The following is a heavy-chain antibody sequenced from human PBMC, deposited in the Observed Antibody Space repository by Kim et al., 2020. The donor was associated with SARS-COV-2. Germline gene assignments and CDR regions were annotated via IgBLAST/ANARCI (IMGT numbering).Heavy chain of an antibody. CDR3: AREWGKWETTVTTGIDY. D-gene: IGHD4-17*01. CDR2: IYYSGST. CDR1: GGSISSSSYY. V-gene: IGHV4-39*07. Sequence: SETLSLTCTVSGGSISSSSYYWGWIRQPPGKGLEWIGSIYYSGSTYYNPSLKSRVTISVDTSKNQFSLKLSSVTAADTAVYYCAREWGKWETTVTTGIDYWGQGTLVTVSS. J-gene: IGHJ4*02.